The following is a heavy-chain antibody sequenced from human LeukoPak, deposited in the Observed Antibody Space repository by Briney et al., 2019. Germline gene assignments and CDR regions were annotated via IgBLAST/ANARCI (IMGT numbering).Heavy chain of an antibody. J-gene: IGHJ4*02. D-gene: IGHD3-22*01. CDR2: INHSGST. CDR3: ASFHYDSSGYLDY. V-gene: IGHV4-34*01. Sequence: GEINHSGSTNYNPSLKSRVTISVDTSKNQFSLKLSSVTAADTAVYYCASFHYDSSGYLDYWGQGTLVTVSS.